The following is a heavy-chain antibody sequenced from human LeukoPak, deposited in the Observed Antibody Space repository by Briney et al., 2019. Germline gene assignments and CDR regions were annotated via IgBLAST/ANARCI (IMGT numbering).Heavy chain of an antibody. Sequence: SETLSLTCTVSGYSISSGYYWGWIRQPPGKGLGWIGSIYHSGSTYYNPSLKSRVTISVDTSKNQFSLKLSAVTAADTAVYYCASLTTYSSGWWGQGTLVTVSS. CDR3: ASLTTYSSGW. J-gene: IGHJ4*02. CDR2: IYHSGST. D-gene: IGHD6-19*01. V-gene: IGHV4-38-2*02. CDR1: GYSISSGYY.